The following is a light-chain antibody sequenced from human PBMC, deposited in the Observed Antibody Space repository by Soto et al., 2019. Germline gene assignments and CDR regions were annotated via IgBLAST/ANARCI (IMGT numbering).Light chain of an antibody. CDR3: QHYNSYSEA. Sequence: DIQMTQSPSTLSGSVGDRVTITCRASQTISSWLAWYQQKPGKAPKLLIYKASTLKSGVPSRFSGSGSGTEFTLTINSLQPDDFATYYCQHYNSYSEAFGHGTKVDIK. CDR2: KAS. CDR1: QTISSW. J-gene: IGKJ1*01. V-gene: IGKV1-5*03.